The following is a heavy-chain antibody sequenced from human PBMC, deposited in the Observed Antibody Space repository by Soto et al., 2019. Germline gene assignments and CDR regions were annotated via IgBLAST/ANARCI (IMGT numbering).Heavy chain of an antibody. D-gene: IGHD3-22*01. CDR3: ARGPWKDYYDSSGYLDY. CDR1: GGTFSSYA. CDR2: IIPIFGTA. J-gene: IGHJ4*02. Sequence: QVQLVQSGAEVKKPGSSVKVSCKASGGTFSSYAISWVRQAPGQGLEWMGGIIPIFGTANYAQKFQGRVTITADESTSTAYMELGSLRSEDTGVYYCARGPWKDYYDSSGYLDYWGQGTLVTVSS. V-gene: IGHV1-69*01.